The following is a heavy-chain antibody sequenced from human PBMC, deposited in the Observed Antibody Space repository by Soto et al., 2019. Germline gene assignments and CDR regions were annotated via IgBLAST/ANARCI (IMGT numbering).Heavy chain of an antibody. Sequence: QLHLVQSGAVVKKPGASVTVSCSASGYPVTAYYMHWVRQAPGRGLEWMGGINPATGAAKYTQTFRGRVTLARDTSTSTVFMEPGGLTSEDTAVFYWARGGGVGVAGSAAFDMWGQGTLVTVSS. V-gene: IGHV1-2*02. J-gene: IGHJ3*02. CDR3: ARGGGVGVAGSAAFDM. CDR2: INPATGAA. D-gene: IGHD3-3*01. CDR1: GYPVTAYY.